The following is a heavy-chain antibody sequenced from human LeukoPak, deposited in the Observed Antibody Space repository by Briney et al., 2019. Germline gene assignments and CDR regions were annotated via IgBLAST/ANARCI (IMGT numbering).Heavy chain of an antibody. D-gene: IGHD5-18*01. CDR1: GGSIRSSSYY. V-gene: IGHV4-39*01. CDR2: IYYSGST. CDR3: ARHPGYSYGPYYFDY. J-gene: IGHJ4*02. Sequence: ETLSLTCTVSGGSIRSSSYYWGWIRQPPGKGLEWIGSIYYSGSTYYNPSLKSRVTISVDTSKNQFSLKLSSVTAADTAVYYCARHPGYSYGPYYFDYWGQGTLVTVSS.